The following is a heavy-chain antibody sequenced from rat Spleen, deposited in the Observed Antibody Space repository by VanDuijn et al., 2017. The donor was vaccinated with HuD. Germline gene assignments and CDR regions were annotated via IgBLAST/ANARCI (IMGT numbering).Heavy chain of an antibody. Sequence: EVQPVESGGGLVQPGRSLKVSCTASGFTFSNYGMAWVRQAPLKGLEWVASITTGGGNTYYRDSVKGRFTISRDNVKNTLYLQMDSLRSEDTATYYCTTANNGGFSELYYFDYWGQGVMVTVSS. J-gene: IGHJ2*01. CDR3: TTANNGGFSELYYFDY. V-gene: IGHV5S13*01. CDR2: ITTGGGNT. CDR1: GFTFSNYG. D-gene: IGHD1-11*01.